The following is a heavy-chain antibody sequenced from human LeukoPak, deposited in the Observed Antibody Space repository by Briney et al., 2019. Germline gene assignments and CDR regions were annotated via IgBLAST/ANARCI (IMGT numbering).Heavy chain of an antibody. J-gene: IGHJ4*02. CDR3: RVTMVRGVYYYFDY. D-gene: IGHD3-10*01. CDR1: GYTLTELS. V-gene: IGHV1-24*01. CDR2: FDPEDGET. Sequence: GASVKVSCKVSGYTLTELSMHWVRQAPGKGLEWMGGFDPEDGETIYAQKFQGRVTMTEDTSTDTAYMELSSLRSEDTAVYYCRVTMVRGVYYYFDYWGQGTLVTVSS.